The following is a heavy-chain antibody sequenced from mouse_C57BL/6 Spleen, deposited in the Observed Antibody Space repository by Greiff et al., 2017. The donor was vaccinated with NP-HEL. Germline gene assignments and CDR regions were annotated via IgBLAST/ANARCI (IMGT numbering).Heavy chain of an antibody. Sequence: EVQLVESGGGLVQPGGSLKLSCAASGFTFSDYYMYWVRQTPEKRLEWVAYISNGGGSTYYPDTVKGRFTISRDNAKNTLYLQMSRLKSEDTAMYYCARHDDGYYDYWGQGTTLTVSS. CDR2: ISNGGGST. J-gene: IGHJ2*01. CDR3: ARHDDGYYDY. V-gene: IGHV5-12*01. D-gene: IGHD2-3*01. CDR1: GFTFSDYY.